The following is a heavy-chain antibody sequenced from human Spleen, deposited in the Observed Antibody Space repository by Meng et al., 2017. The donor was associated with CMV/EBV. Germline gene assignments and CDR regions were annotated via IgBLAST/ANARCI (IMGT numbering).Heavy chain of an antibody. V-gene: IGHV3-74*01. Sequence: GESLKISCAASGFTFSSYWMHWVRQAPGKGLVWVSRINSDGSSTSYADSVKGRFTISRDNAKNTLYLQMNSLRAEDTAVYYCARFYRAVGGWSRGYWGQGTLVTVSS. CDR1: GFTFSSYW. CDR2: INSDGSST. CDR3: ARFYRAVGGWSRGY. J-gene: IGHJ4*02. D-gene: IGHD6-19*01.